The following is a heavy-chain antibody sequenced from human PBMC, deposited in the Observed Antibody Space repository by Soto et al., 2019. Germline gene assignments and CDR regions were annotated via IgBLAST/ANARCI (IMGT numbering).Heavy chain of an antibody. CDR2: IIPILGIA. CDR1: GGTFSSYT. Sequence: SVKVSCKASGGTFSSYTISWVRQAPGQGLEWMGRIIPILGIANYAQKFQGRVTITADKSTSTAYMALSSLTSEDTAVYSCAESYYASSEYLNYSDYWGQGTLVTDSS. CDR3: AESYYASSEYLNYSDY. V-gene: IGHV1-69*02. J-gene: IGHJ4*02. D-gene: IGHD3-22*01.